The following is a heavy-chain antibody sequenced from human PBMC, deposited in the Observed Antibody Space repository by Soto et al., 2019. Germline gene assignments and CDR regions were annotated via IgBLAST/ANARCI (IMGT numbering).Heavy chain of an antibody. CDR2: ISWDGGIT. D-gene: IGHD3-9*01. Sequence: PGGSLRLSCAASGFTFNAYTMHWVRQAPGKGLEWVSLISWDGGITYYGDSVKGRFTVSRDNSDNSLYLQMTSLRRDDTAFYYCAQDSYDILTGQKRYFDSWGQGTMVTVSS. V-gene: IGHV3-43*01. CDR1: GFTFNAYT. J-gene: IGHJ4*02. CDR3: AQDSYDILTGQKRYFDS.